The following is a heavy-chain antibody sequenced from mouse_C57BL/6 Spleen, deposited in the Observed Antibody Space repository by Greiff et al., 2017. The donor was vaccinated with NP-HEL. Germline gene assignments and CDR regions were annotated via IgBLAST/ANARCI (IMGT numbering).Heavy chain of an antibody. Sequence: QVQLQQPGAELVKPGASVKMSCKASGYTFTSYWITWVKQRPGQGLEWIGDIYPGSGSTNYNEKFKSKATLTVDTSSSTAYMQLSSLTSEDSAVYYCARRYDYDAAPDYWGQGTTLTVSS. D-gene: IGHD2-4*01. CDR3: ARRYDYDAAPDY. CDR2: IYPGSGST. J-gene: IGHJ2*01. CDR1: GYTFTSYW. V-gene: IGHV1-55*01.